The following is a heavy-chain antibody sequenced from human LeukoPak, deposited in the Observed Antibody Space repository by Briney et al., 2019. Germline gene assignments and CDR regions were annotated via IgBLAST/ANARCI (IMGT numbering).Heavy chain of an antibody. J-gene: IGHJ4*02. Sequence: SETLSLTCAVYGGSFSGYYWSWIRQPPGKGLEWIGEINHSGSTNYNPSLKSRVTISVDKSKNQFSLKLSSVTAADTAVYYCARVDGDYEYYFDYWGQGTLVTVSS. CDR1: GGSFSGYY. CDR3: ARVDGDYEYYFDY. CDR2: INHSGST. V-gene: IGHV4-34*01. D-gene: IGHD4-17*01.